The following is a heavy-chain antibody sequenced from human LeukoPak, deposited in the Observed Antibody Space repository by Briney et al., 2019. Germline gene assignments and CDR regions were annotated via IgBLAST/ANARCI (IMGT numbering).Heavy chain of an antibody. Sequence: SETLSLTCTVSGGSINSYYWSWIRQPPGKGLEWIGEINHSGSTNYNPSLKSRVTISVDTSKNQFSLKLSSVTAADTAVYYCARGRQYYDSSGAIDYWGQGTLVTVSS. V-gene: IGHV4-34*01. CDR2: INHSGST. D-gene: IGHD3-22*01. CDR1: GGSINSYY. CDR3: ARGRQYYDSSGAIDY. J-gene: IGHJ4*02.